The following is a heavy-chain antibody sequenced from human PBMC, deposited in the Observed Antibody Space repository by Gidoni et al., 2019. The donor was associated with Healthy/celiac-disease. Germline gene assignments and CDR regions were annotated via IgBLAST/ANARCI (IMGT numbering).Heavy chain of an antibody. V-gene: IGHV3-23*01. J-gene: IGHJ4*02. D-gene: IGHD1-26*01. CDR1: GYTFSSYA. CDR2: ISGSGGST. Sequence: EVQLLESGGGLVQPGGSLRLSCAASGYTFSSYAMSWVRQAPGKGLEWVSAISGSGGSTYDADSVKGRFTISRDNSKNTLYLQMNSLRAEDTAVYYCAKTGVGPPGGFDYWGQGTLVTVSS. CDR3: AKTGVGPPGGFDY.